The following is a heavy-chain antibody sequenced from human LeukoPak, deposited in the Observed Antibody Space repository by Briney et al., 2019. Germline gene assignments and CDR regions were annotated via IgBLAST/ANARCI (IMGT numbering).Heavy chain of an antibody. CDR1: GFTFSNAW. J-gene: IGHJ4*02. D-gene: IGHD3-22*01. CDR3: TTDDYDSSGYYD. Sequence: PGGSLRLSCAASGFTFSNAWMSWVRQAPGKGLEWVGRIKCKTDGGTTDYAAPVKGRFTISRDDSKNTLYLQMNSLKTEDTAVYYCTTDDYDSSGYYDWGQGTLVTVSS. V-gene: IGHV3-15*01. CDR2: IKCKTDGGTT.